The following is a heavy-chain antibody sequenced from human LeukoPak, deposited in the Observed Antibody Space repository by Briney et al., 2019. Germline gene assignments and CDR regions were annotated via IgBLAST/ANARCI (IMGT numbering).Heavy chain of an antibody. Sequence: PGGSLRLSCAASGFTFSSYWMSWVRQAPGKGLQWVANIKQDGSEKYYVDSVKGRFTISRDNAKNSLYLQMNSLRAEDTAVYYCARTLGSSGYDGESRRREYYFDYWDQGTPVTVSS. D-gene: IGHD5-12*01. CDR2: IKQDGSEK. CDR1: GFTFSSYW. CDR3: ARTLGSSGYDGESRRREYYFDY. V-gene: IGHV3-7*01. J-gene: IGHJ4*02.